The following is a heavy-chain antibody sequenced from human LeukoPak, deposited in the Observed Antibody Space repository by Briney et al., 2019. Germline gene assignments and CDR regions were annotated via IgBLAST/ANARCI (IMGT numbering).Heavy chain of an antibody. D-gene: IGHD3-3*01. CDR2: IKLDGSEK. Sequence: GFLELSCAASGFTFRSYWMRWVRQAPGKGLEVGANIKLDGSEKNYVDSVKGRFTTSRDNTKNSLYLQMNSLRAEDTAVFYCARDQYDTWSRRGNFDSWGQGTLVIVSS. CDR3: ARDQYDTWSRRGNFDS. CDR1: GFTFRSYW. J-gene: IGHJ4*02. V-gene: IGHV3-7*03.